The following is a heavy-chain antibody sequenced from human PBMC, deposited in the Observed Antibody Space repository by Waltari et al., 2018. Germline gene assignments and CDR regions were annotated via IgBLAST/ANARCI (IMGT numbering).Heavy chain of an antibody. D-gene: IGHD5-12*01. CDR3: ARVTGQRWLQTFGRDNWFDP. CDR2: INPSGGNK. Sequence: QVQLVQSGAEVKKPGASVKVSCKASGYTFTSYYMHWVRQAPGQGLEWMGIINPSGGNKRYAQKFQGRVTMTRDTSTSTVYMELSSVTAADTAMYYCARVTGQRWLQTFGRDNWFDPWGQGTLVTVSS. V-gene: IGHV1-46*01. CDR1: GYTFTSYY. J-gene: IGHJ5*02.